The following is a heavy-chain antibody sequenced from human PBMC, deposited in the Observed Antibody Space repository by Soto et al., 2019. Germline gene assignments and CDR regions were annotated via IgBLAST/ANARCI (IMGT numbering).Heavy chain of an antibody. Sequence: QVQLVQSGAEVKKPGSSVKVSCKASGGTFSSYTISWVRQAPGQGLEWMGRIIPILGIANYAQKFQGRVSITADKSTSTAYMELSSLRSEDTAVYYCARDLTPSVAGRDNAFDYWGQGTLVTVSS. CDR1: GGTFSSYT. CDR3: ARDLTPSVAGRDNAFDY. J-gene: IGHJ4*02. D-gene: IGHD6-19*01. V-gene: IGHV1-69*02. CDR2: IIPILGIA.